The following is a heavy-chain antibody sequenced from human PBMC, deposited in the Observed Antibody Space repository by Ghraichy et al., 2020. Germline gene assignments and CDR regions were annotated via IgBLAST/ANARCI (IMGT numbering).Heavy chain of an antibody. CDR1: GFTFSSYS. CDR3: ARVSGYSYGYDDY. Sequence: GRSLRLSCAASGFTFSSYSMNWVRQAPGKGLEWVSSISSSSSYIYYADSVKGRFTISRDNAKNSLYLQMNSLRAEDTAVYYCARVSGYSYGYDDYWGQGTLVTVSS. D-gene: IGHD5-18*01. V-gene: IGHV3-21*01. J-gene: IGHJ4*02. CDR2: ISSSSSYI.